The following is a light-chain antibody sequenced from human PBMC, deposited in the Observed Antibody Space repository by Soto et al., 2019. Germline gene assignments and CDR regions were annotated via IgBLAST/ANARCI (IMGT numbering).Light chain of an antibody. CDR3: SSYTSNNALV. CDR2: EVS. V-gene: IGLV2-14*01. J-gene: IGLJ1*01. CDR1: SSDVGGYNY. Sequence: QSVLTQPASVSGSPGQPITISCTGTSSDVGGYNYVSWYQQHPGKAPKLMIYEVSNRPSGVSNRFSGSKSGDMASLTISGLQAEDEADYYCSSYTSNNALVFGTGTKLT.